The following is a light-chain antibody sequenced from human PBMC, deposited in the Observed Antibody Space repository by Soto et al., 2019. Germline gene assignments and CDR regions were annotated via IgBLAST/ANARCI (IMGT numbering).Light chain of an antibody. CDR3: QQYNNWPRT. Sequence: EIVLTQSPVTLSLSPGERATLSCRTSQSVSSYLAWYQQKPGQAPRLLIYGASTRATGIPARFSGSGSGTEFTLTISSLQSEDFAVYYCQQYNNWPRTFGQGTKVDIK. V-gene: IGKV3-15*01. CDR1: QSVSSY. J-gene: IGKJ1*01. CDR2: GAS.